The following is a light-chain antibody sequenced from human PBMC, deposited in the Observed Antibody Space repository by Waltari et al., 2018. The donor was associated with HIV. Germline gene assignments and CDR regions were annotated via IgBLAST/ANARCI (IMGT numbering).Light chain of an antibody. Sequence: DSEMTESTFPACESVGDRVNITCWASQDITIYLGSYQQQPGKPPKRLIYGASDLESAVPSTFRGSRSGTEFTLTVDGLQPVDVATYYCLQQYPYPRPFGQGTKLDI. CDR3: LQQYPYPRP. J-gene: IGKJ2*01. V-gene: IGKV1-17*01. CDR1: QDITIY. CDR2: GAS.